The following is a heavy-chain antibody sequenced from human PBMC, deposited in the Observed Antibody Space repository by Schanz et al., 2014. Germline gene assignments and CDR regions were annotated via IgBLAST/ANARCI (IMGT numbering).Heavy chain of an antibody. V-gene: IGHV3-15*01. Sequence: EVQLVESGGGLVKPGGSLRLSCATSGLTFTSAWMSWVRQAPGKGLEWVGRIKGKTDGGTADYAAPMKGRFTISRDDSKNTLFLQMNSLRAEDTGRYFCARGGSGSHYRLDYWGQGTLVTVSS. D-gene: IGHD1-26*01. CDR1: GLTFTSAW. J-gene: IGHJ4*02. CDR2: IKGKTDGGTA. CDR3: ARGGSGSHYRLDY.